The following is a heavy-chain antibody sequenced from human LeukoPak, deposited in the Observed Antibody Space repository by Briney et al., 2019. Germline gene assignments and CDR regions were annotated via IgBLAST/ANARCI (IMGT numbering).Heavy chain of an antibody. CDR2: IKQDGSEE. J-gene: IGHJ4*02. CDR1: GLTFNSYW. CDR3: ARGRFCSSTSCSHFDI. Sequence: PGGALRLSCVTFGLTFNSYWMRWVRQAPGEGLEWVANIKQDGSEEYYVDSVKGRFTLSRDNAKNSLFLQMNSLRAEDTAVYYCARGRFCSSTSCSHFDIWGQGTLVTVSS. D-gene: IGHD2-2*01. V-gene: IGHV3-7*01.